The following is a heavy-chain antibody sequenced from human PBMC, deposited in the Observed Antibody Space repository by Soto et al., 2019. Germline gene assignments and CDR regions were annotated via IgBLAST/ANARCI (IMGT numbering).Heavy chain of an antibody. CDR2: IYYSGST. D-gene: IGHD2-15*01. CDR3: ALCSGGSCYLAGWFDP. J-gene: IGHJ5*02. CDR1: GCSISSSSYY. Sequence: PSETLSLTCTVSGCSISSSSYYWGWIRQPPGKGLEWIGSIYYSGSTYYNPSLKSRVTISVDTSKNQFSLKLSSVTAADTAVYYCALCSGGSCYLAGWFDPWGQGTLVTVS. V-gene: IGHV4-39*01.